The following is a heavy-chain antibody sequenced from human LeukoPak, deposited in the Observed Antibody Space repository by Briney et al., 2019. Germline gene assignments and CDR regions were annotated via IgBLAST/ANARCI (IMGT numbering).Heavy chain of an antibody. V-gene: IGHV1-8*01. J-gene: IGHJ4*02. CDR3: ARIAAAGTGD. D-gene: IGHD6-13*01. CDR2: MNPNTGNT. CDR1: GYTFTSYV. Sequence: GASVKVSCKASGYTFTSYVINWVRQATGQGLEWMGWMNPNTGNTVYAQKFQGRVTMTRNTSISTAYMELSSLRSDDTAVYYCARIAAAGTGDWGQGTLVTVSS.